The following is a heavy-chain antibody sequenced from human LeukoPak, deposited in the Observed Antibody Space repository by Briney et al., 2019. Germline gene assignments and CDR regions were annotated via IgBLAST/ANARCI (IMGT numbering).Heavy chain of an antibody. J-gene: IGHJ3*02. Sequence: PGGSLRLSCAVSRFTFSNYWMSWVRQAPGKGLEWVSIISASGGSTYYADSVKGRFTISRDNSKNTLYLQMNSLRAEDTAVYYCASRQYDILTGYDGALDIWGQGTMVTVSS. D-gene: IGHD3-9*01. V-gene: IGHV3-23*01. CDR2: ISASGGST. CDR3: ASRQYDILTGYDGALDI. CDR1: RFTFSNYW.